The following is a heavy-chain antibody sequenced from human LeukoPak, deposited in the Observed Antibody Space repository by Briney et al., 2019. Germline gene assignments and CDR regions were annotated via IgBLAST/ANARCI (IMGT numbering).Heavy chain of an antibody. CDR1: GGSISSYY. CDR2: IYYSGST. J-gene: IGHJ2*01. V-gene: IGHV4-59*08. Sequence: SETLSLTCTVSGGSISSYYWSWIRQPPGKGLEWIGYIYYSGSTNYNPSLKSRVTISVDTSKNQFSLKLSSVTAADTAVCYCARRVDYYDSSGYAWYFDLWGRGTLVTVSS. CDR3: ARRVDYYDSSGYAWYFDL. D-gene: IGHD3-22*01.